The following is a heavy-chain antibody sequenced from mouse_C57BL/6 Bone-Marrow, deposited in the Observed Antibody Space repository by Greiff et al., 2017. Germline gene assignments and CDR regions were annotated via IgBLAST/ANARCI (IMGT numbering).Heavy chain of an antibody. CDR3: ARGGNWYYFDY. CDR1: GFTFSDYY. V-gene: IGHV5-16*01. J-gene: IGHJ2*01. Sequence: EVMLVESEGGLVQPGSSMKLSCTASGFTFSDYYMAWVRQVPEKGLEWVANINYDGSSTYYLDSLKSRFIISRDNATNILYLQMSSLKSEDTATYYCARGGNWYYFDYWGQGTTLTVSS. CDR2: INYDGSST. D-gene: IGHD4-1*01.